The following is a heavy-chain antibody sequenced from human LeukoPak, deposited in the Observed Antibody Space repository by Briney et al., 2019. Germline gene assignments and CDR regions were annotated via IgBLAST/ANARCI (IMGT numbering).Heavy chain of an antibody. Sequence: GGSLRLSCAASGFTFSSYWMNWPRQAPGKGLEWVANVKQDGSEKYYVDSVKGRFTISRDNAKNSLYLQMNSLRAEDTAVYYCAKEGAYPILPYDSWGQGALVTVSS. CDR3: AKEGAYPILPYDS. J-gene: IGHJ5*01. CDR1: GFTFSSYW. V-gene: IGHV3-7*01. D-gene: IGHD1-26*01. CDR2: VKQDGSEK.